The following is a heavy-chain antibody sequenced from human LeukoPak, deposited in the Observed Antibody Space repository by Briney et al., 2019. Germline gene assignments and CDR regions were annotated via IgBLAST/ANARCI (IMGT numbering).Heavy chain of an antibody. J-gene: IGHJ5*02. Sequence: PSETLSLTCAVYGGSFSGYYWSWIRQPPGKGLEWIGEINHSGSTNYNPSLKSRVTISVDTSKNQFSLKLSSVTAADTAVYYCARQQEGGVRGVSWFDPWGQGTLVTVSS. CDR1: GGSFSGYY. CDR3: ARQQEGGVRGVSWFDP. V-gene: IGHV4-34*01. CDR2: INHSGST. D-gene: IGHD3-10*01.